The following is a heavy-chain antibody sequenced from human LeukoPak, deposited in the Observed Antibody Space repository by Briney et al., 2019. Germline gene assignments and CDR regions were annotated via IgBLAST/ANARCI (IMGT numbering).Heavy chain of an antibody. CDR1: EGTFISYA. CDR3: ARADAGYFDY. Sequence: EASVKVSCKASEGTFISYAISWVRQAHGPGLEWMGRIIPILAIANYAQKFQGRVTITADKSTSTAYMELSRLRSEDTAVYYCARADAGYFDYWGQGTLVTVSS. CDR2: IIPILAIA. V-gene: IGHV1-69*04. J-gene: IGHJ4*02.